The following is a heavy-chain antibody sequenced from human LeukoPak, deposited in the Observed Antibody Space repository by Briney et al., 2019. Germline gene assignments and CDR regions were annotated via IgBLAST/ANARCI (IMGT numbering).Heavy chain of an antibody. CDR1: GGSIGSYY. CDR2: IHYSGST. Sequence: PSETLSLTCTVSGGSIGSYYWSWVRQPPGKGLEWIGYIHYSGSTNYNPSLKSRVTTSIDTSKNQFSLKVTSVTAADAAVYYCASDYGVPFFDYWGQGTLVTVSS. J-gene: IGHJ4*02. D-gene: IGHD4-17*01. V-gene: IGHV4-59*01. CDR3: ASDYGVPFFDY.